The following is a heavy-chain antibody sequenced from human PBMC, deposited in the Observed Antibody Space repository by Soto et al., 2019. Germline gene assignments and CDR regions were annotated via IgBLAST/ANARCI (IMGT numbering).Heavy chain of an antibody. CDR1: GCTFSSYA. V-gene: IGHV3-30-3*01. D-gene: IGHD2-2*01. J-gene: IGHJ4*02. CDR3: ARDLDLVAIDY. CDR2: ISYDGSNK. Sequence: QVQLVESGGGVVQPVRALRLSCAASGCTFSSYAMHWVRQAPGKGLEWVAVISYDGSNKYYADSVKGRFTISRDNSKNTLSLQMISLRAEDTDVYYCARDLDLVAIDYWGQGNLATVSS.